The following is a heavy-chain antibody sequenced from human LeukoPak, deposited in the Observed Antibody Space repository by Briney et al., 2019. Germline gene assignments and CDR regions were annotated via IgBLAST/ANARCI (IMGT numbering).Heavy chain of an antibody. CDR3: ARHDNWAGWFDP. Sequence: GGSLRLSCAASGFTFSSYAMSWVRQAPGKGLEWVSAISGSGGSTYYADSVKGRFTISRDNSKNTLYLQMNSLRAEDTAVYYCARHDNWAGWFDPWGQGTLVTVSS. V-gene: IGHV3-23*01. D-gene: IGHD3-22*01. CDR1: GFTFSSYA. CDR2: ISGSGGST. J-gene: IGHJ5*02.